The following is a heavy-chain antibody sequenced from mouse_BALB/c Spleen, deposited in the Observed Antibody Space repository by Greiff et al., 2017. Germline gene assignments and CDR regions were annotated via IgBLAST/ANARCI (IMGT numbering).Heavy chain of an antibody. J-gene: IGHJ3*01. CDR2: IDPENGDT. D-gene: IGHD2-1*01. V-gene: IGHV14-4*02. CDR3: NGGGNSWCAY. CDR1: GFNIKDYY. Sequence: VQLQQSGAELVRSGASVKLSCTASGFNIKDYYMHWVKQRPEQGLEWIGWIDPENGDTEYAPKFQGKATMTADPSSNTAYLQLSSLTSEDTAVYYCNGGGNSWCAYWGQGTLVTVSA.